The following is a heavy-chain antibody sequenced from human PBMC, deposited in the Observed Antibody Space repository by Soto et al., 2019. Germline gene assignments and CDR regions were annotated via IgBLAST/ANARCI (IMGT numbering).Heavy chain of an antibody. CDR1: GGSISSGGFF. J-gene: IGHJ4*02. CDR3: ARVACDGGGSYGPVDY. V-gene: IGHV4-31*03. CDR2: IYNSGTS. Sequence: QVQLQESGPGLVKPSQTLSLTCTVSGGSISSGGFFWGWLRQHPGKGLEWIAYIYNSGTSYYTPSLRSRVSISIDTSKNQFSLSLSSVTAADTARYYCARVACDGGGSYGPVDYWGQGSLVTVSS. D-gene: IGHD3-10*01.